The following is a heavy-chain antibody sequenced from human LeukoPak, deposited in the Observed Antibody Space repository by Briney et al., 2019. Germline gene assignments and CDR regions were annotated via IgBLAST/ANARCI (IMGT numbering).Heavy chain of an antibody. CDR2: IYYSGST. V-gene: IGHV4-59*01. CDR3: ARDRDYDFWSGSRDAFDI. D-gene: IGHD3-3*01. Sequence: PSETLSLTCTVSGGSISSYYWGWIRQPPGKGLEWIGYIYYSGSTNYNPSLKSRVTISVDTSKNQFSLKLSSVTAADTAVYYCARDRDYDFWSGSRDAFDIWGQGTMVTVSS. J-gene: IGHJ3*02. CDR1: GGSISSYY.